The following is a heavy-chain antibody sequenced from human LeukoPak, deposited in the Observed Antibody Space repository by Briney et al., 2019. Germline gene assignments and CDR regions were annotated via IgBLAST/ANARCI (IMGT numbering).Heavy chain of an antibody. D-gene: IGHD3-22*01. CDR3: ARDRRGYSDSSGYYNDY. Sequence: SETLSLTCTVSGYSISSGYYWGWIRQPPGKGLEWIGSIYHSGSTYYNPSLKSRVTISVDTSKNQFSLKLSSVTAADTAVYYCARDRRGYSDSSGYYNDYWGQGTLVTVSS. J-gene: IGHJ4*02. CDR2: IYHSGST. V-gene: IGHV4-38-2*02. CDR1: GYSISSGYY.